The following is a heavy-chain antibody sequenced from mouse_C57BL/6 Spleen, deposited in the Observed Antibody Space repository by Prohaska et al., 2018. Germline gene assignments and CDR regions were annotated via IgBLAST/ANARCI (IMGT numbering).Heavy chain of an antibody. D-gene: IGHD2-4*01. CDR3: ARWGDYDGYFDV. Sequence: WIGWAKQRPGHGLEWIGDIYPGGGYTNYNEKFKGKATLTADKSSSTAYMQLSSLTSEDSAIYYCARWGDYDGYFDVWGTGTTVTVSS. CDR1: W. V-gene: IGHV1-63*01. CDR2: IYPGGGYT. J-gene: IGHJ1*03.